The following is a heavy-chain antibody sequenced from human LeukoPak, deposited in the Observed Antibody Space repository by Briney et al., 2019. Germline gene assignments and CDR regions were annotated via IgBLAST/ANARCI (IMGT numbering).Heavy chain of an antibody. CDR3: ARGIYYLIEY. D-gene: IGHD3-10*01. CDR1: GYSISSGDY. CDR2: IFHSGST. J-gene: IGHJ4*02. V-gene: IGHV4-38-2*01. Sequence: PSETLSLTCAVSGYSISSGDYWGWIRQSPGKGLEWIGNIFHSGSTYHSPSLKSRVTISVDTSKNEFSLKLSSVTAADTAVYYCARGIYYLIEYWGPGTLVTVSS.